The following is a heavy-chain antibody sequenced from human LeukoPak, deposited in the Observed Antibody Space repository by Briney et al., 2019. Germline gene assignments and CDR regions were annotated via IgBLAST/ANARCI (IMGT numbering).Heavy chain of an antibody. CDR1: GGSISSYY. D-gene: IGHD5-24*01. Sequence: SETLSLTCTVSGGSISSYYWSWIRQPPGKGLEWIGYIYYSGSTNYNPSLKSRVTISVDTSKNQFSLKLSSVTAADTAVYYCARGGRRWLQLNYFDYWGQGTLVTVSS. V-gene: IGHV4-59*01. CDR3: ARGGRRWLQLNYFDY. CDR2: IYYSGST. J-gene: IGHJ4*02.